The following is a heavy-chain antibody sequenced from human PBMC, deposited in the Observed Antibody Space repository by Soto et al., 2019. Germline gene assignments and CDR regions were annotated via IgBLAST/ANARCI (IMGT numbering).Heavy chain of an antibody. CDR2: IIPIFGTA. CDR1: GGTFSSYA. D-gene: IGHD6-13*01. V-gene: IGHV1-69*01. J-gene: IGHJ5*02. CDR3: ARDLLYSSSWYESRWSDP. Sequence: QVQRVQSGAEVKKPGSSVKVSCKASGGTFSSYAISWVRQAPGQGLEWMGGIIPIFGTANYAQKCQCRVTITSDEATSTAYMELSSMRSEDTAVYYWARDLLYSSSWYESRWSDPWGEESLVAVS.